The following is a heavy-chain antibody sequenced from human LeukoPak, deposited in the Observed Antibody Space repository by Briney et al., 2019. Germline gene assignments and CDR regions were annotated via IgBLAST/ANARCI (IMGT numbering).Heavy chain of an antibody. V-gene: IGHV4-59*08. CDR3: ARQIYCGGGRCYSGLGWFDP. Sequence: SETLSLTCTVSGGSISSCYWSWIRQPPGKGLEWIGYIYNSGNTNYNPSLKSRVTISVDTSKNQFTLKLSSVTAADTAVYYCARQIYCGGGRCYSGLGWFDPWGQGTLVTVSS. CDR1: GGSISSCY. CDR2: IYNSGNT. D-gene: IGHD2-15*01. J-gene: IGHJ5*02.